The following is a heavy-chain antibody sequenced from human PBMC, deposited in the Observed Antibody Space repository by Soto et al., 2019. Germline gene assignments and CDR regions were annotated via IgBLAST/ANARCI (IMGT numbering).Heavy chain of an antibody. CDR2: ISAYNGNT. J-gene: IGHJ4*02. CDR1: GYTFTSYG. Sequence: ASVKVSCKASGYTFTSYGISWVRQAPGQGLEWMGWISAYNGNTNYAQKLQGRVTMTTDTSTSTAYMELRSMRTDDTAVYYCARDVLGSIIAARQAYSSGWYHVKAVFDYWGQGTLVPVSS. V-gene: IGHV1-18*01. CDR3: ARDVLGSIIAARQAYSSGWYHVKAVFDY. D-gene: IGHD6-19*01.